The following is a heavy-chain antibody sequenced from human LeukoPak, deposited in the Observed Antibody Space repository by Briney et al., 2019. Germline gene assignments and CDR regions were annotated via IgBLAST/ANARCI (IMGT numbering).Heavy chain of an antibody. CDR3: ARDLQYYDFWSGYSPDYYMDV. CDR1: GYTFTSYG. D-gene: IGHD3-3*01. J-gene: IGHJ6*03. V-gene: IGHV1-18*01. CDR2: ISAYNGNT. Sequence: ASVKVSCKASGYTFTSYGISWVRQAPGQGLEGMGWISAYNGNTNYAQKLQGRVTMTTDTSTSTAYMELRSLRSDDTAVYYCARDLQYYDFWSGYSPDYYMDVWGKGTTVTVSS.